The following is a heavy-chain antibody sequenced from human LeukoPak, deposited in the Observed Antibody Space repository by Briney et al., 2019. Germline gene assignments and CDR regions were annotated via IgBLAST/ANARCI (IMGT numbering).Heavy chain of an antibody. CDR3: ARDRAGSAWYTTFDY. V-gene: IGHV1-18*01. J-gene: IGHJ4*02. D-gene: IGHD6-19*01. CDR2: ISTYNGNT. CDR1: GYTFTSFG. Sequence: ASVKVSCKASGYTFTSFGISWVRQASGQGLEWMGWISTYNGNTNYAQKLQGRVTMTTDTSTSRVYMDLRSLRSDDTAVYYCARDRAGSAWYTTFDYWGQGTLVTVSS.